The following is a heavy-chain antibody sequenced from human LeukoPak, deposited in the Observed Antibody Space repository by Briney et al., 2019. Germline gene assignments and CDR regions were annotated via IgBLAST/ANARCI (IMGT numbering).Heavy chain of an antibody. D-gene: IGHD6-6*01. V-gene: IGHV1-18*01. CDR1: GYTFTSYG. CDR3: ARVQDEYSSSGYFQH. Sequence: ASVKVSCKASGYTFTSYGISWVRQAPGQGLEWMGWISAYNGNTNYAQKLQGRVTMTTDTSTSTAYMELRSLRSDDTAVYYCARVQDEYSSSGYFQHWGQGTLVTVSS. J-gene: IGHJ1*01. CDR2: ISAYNGNT.